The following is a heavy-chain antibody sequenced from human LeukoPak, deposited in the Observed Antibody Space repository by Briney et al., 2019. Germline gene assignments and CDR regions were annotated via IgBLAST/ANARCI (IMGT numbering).Heavy chain of an antibody. Sequence: GSLRLSCVGSGGSISSYYWSWIRQPPGKGLEWIGNIYYSGSTNYNPSLKSRVTISVDTSKNQFSLKLSSVTAADTAVYYCTRGSIAYYYMDVWGKGTTVTISS. CDR3: TRGSIAYYYMDV. V-gene: IGHV4-59*01. J-gene: IGHJ6*03. CDR2: IYYSGST. CDR1: GGSISSYY. D-gene: IGHD3-22*01.